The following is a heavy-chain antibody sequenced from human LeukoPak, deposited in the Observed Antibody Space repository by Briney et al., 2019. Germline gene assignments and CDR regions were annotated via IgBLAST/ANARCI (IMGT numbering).Heavy chain of an antibody. J-gene: IGHJ4*02. Sequence: GGSLRLSCAASGFTFSSYAMSWVRQAPGKGLEWVSAISGSGGSTYYADSVKGRFTISRDNSENTLYLQMNSLRAEDTAVYYCAKAVAVQGGFDYWGQGTLVTVSS. CDR3: AKAVAVQGGFDY. CDR2: ISGSGGST. CDR1: GFTFSSYA. D-gene: IGHD2-15*01. V-gene: IGHV3-23*01.